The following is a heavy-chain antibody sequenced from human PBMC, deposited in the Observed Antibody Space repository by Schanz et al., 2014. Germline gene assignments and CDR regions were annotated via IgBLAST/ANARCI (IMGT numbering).Heavy chain of an antibody. D-gene: IGHD2-2*01. CDR2: IYTSGST. V-gene: IGHV4-61*02. CDR3: ARDVGGCSSSTSCYAFEI. CDR1: GDSISSAY. Sequence: QVQLQESGPGLVEPSQTLSLTCTVSGDSISSAYWSWIRQPAGKGLEWIGRIYTSGSTNYNPSLKSRVTISVNTSKNQFSLKLSSVTAADTAVYYCARDVGGCSSSTSCYAFEIWGQGTMVTVSS. J-gene: IGHJ3*02.